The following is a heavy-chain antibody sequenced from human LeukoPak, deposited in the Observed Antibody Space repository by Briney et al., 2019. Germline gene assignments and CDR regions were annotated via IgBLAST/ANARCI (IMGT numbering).Heavy chain of an antibody. CDR2: ITPIFGTA. V-gene: IGHV1-69*13. Sequence: ASVKVSCKASGGTFSSYAISWVRQAPGQGLEWMGGITPIFGTANYAQKFQGRVTITADESTSTAYMELSSLRSEDTAVYYCASESVVGRSADVDTAMVFFDYWGQGTLVTVSS. CDR3: ASESVVGRSADVDTAMVFFDY. CDR1: GGTFSSYA. D-gene: IGHD5-18*01. J-gene: IGHJ4*02.